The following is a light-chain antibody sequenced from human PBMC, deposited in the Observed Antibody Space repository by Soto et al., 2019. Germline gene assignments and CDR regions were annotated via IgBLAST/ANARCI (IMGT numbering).Light chain of an antibody. J-gene: IGLJ2*01. CDR1: SSDVGGYNY. V-gene: IGLV2-8*01. Sequence: QSALTQPPSASGSPGPSVTLSCTGTSSDVGGYNYVSWYQQHPGKAPKLIIYQVNKRPSGVPDRFSGSKSGNTASLTVPGLQAEDEADYYCSSYAGNNNLVFGGGTKLTVL. CDR2: QVN. CDR3: SSYAGNNNLV.